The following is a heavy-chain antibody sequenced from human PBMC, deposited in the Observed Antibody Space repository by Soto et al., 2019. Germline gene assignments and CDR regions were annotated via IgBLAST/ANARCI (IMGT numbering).Heavy chain of an antibody. V-gene: IGHV3-11*01. Sequence: QVQLVESGGGLVKPGGSLRLSCAVSGFTFSNYYMAWIRQAPGKGLEWVSYISTSGTSTFYADSVKDRFTISRDNAENSLFLQMDSLRVADTAVYFCARDGVLFRAGFDSWGQGTLVTVAS. CDR3: ARDGVLFRAGFDS. D-gene: IGHD3-16*01. CDR2: ISTSGTST. CDR1: GFTFSNYY. J-gene: IGHJ4*02.